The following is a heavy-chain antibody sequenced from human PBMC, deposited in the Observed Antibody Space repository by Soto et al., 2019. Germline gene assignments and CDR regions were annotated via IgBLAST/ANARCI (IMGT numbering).Heavy chain of an antibody. Sequence: PGGSLRLSCAASGFTFSSYSMNWVRQAPGKGLEWVSYISSSSSTIYYADSVKGRFTISRDNAKNSLYLQMNSLRAEDTAVYYCARDSAVTTFWYFDLWGRGTLVTVSS. V-gene: IGHV3-48*01. CDR3: ARDSAVTTFWYFDL. CDR1: GFTFSSYS. J-gene: IGHJ2*01. CDR2: ISSSSSTI. D-gene: IGHD4-4*01.